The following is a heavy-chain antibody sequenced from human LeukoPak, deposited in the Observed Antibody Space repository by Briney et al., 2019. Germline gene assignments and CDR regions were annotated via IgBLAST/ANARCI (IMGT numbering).Heavy chain of an antibody. CDR3: ARTGYSSYNWFDP. J-gene: IGHJ5*02. D-gene: IGHD6-13*01. CDR1: GYTFTGYY. V-gene: IGHV1-2*02. Sequence: GASVKVSCKASGYTFTGYYMHWVRQAPGQGLEWMGWINPNSGGTNYAQKFQGRVTMTRDTSISTAYMELSRLRSDDTAVYYCARTGYSSYNWFDPWGQGTLVTVSS. CDR2: INPNSGGT.